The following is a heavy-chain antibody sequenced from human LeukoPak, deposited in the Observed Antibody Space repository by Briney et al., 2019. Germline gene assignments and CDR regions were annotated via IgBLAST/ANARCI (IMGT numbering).Heavy chain of an antibody. CDR1: GGSISGSSYY. D-gene: IGHD3-10*01. CDR2: IYYSGST. CDR3: ARVLLGSSGSYYNLPDY. V-gene: IGHV4-39*07. J-gene: IGHJ4*02. Sequence: PSETLSLTCTVSGGSISGSSYYWGWIRQPPGKGLEWIGSIYYSGSTYYNPSLKSRVTISVDTSKNQFSLKLSSVTAADTAVYYCARVLLGSSGSYYNLPDYWGQGTLVTVSS.